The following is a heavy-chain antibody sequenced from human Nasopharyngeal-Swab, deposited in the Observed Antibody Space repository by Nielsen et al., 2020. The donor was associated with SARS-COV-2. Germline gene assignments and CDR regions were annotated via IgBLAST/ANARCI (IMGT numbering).Heavy chain of an antibody. D-gene: IGHD3-10*01. CDR1: GFTFQSYW. Sequence: GESLKISCTASGFTFQSYWVHWVRQVPGKGLEWISRINSDGSSTTYEDSVKGRFTISRDNSKNTLYLQMNSLRAEDTAVYYCARAGSGSYYYGMDVWGQGTTVTVSS. V-gene: IGHV3-74*01. J-gene: IGHJ6*02. CDR2: INSDGSST. CDR3: ARAGSGSYYYGMDV.